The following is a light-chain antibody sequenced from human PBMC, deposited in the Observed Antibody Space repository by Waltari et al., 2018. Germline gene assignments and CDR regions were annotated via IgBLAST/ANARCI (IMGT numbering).Light chain of an antibody. J-gene: IGKJ4*01. CDR2: AAS. V-gene: IGKV3-20*01. CDR3: QQYTDSLS. CDR1: KSVSGRY. Sequence: EIVLTQSPGTLSLSPGERVTLSCRGSKSVSGRYLAWYQQKPGQAPRLLIYAASNRAPCIPDRFSCSGSRTDFTLTISSLEAEDSAVYYCQQYTDSLSFGGGTKVEIK.